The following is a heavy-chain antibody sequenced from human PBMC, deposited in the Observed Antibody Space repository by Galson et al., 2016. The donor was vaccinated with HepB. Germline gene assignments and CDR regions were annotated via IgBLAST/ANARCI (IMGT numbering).Heavy chain of an antibody. CDR2: ISSNGGGT. Sequence: SLRLSCAASGFTFSRCPMHWVRQAPGKGLEYVSTISSNGGGTSYGGSVKGRFTISRDNSKSTLFLQMSSLRVEDTAVYYCVKGEVSRFMEFDFWGQGTLVTVSS. CDR3: VKGEVSRFMEFDF. CDR1: GFTFSRCP. V-gene: IGHV3-64D*06. J-gene: IGHJ4*02. D-gene: IGHD3-3*01.